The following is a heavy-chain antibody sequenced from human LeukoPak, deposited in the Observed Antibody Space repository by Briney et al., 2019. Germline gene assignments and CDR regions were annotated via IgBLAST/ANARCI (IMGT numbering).Heavy chain of an antibody. CDR3: ARAYSGSYYDAFDI. Sequence: GGSLRLSCAASGFTFSSYSMNWVRRAPGKGLEWVSSISSSSSYIYYADSVKGRFTISRDNAKNSLYLQMNSLRAEDTAVYYCARAYSGSYYDAFDIWGQGTMVTVSS. J-gene: IGHJ3*02. V-gene: IGHV3-21*01. CDR2: ISSSSSYI. D-gene: IGHD1-26*01. CDR1: GFTFSSYS.